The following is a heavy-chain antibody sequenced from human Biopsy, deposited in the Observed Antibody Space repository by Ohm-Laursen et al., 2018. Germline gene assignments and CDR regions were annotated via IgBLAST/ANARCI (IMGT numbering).Heavy chain of an antibody. V-gene: IGHV1-69*13. Sequence: ASVKVSCKVSGGTFTNYAISWVRQAPGQGLEWMGGIIPIFGTANYAQKFQGRVTITADESTSTAYMELSSLRSDDTAVYYCARGGTLVVVPTAVLHSFDIWGQGTMVTVSS. J-gene: IGHJ3*02. CDR2: IIPIFGTA. CDR1: GGTFTNYA. CDR3: ARGGTLVVVPTAVLHSFDI. D-gene: IGHD2-2*01.